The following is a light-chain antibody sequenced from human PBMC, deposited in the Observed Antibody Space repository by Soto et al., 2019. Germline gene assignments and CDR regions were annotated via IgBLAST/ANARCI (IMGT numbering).Light chain of an antibody. CDR3: QHYNSFAST. J-gene: IGKJ2*01. CDR1: QSISSW. CDR2: ETS. V-gene: IGKV1-5*03. Sequence: DIQMTQSPSALSASIGDRFTFTCRASQSISSWLAWYQQQPGKPPELLIYETSSLESGVPSRFSGSGYGTEYTLTISSLQPDEFATYYCQHYNSFASTFGQGTKLEIK.